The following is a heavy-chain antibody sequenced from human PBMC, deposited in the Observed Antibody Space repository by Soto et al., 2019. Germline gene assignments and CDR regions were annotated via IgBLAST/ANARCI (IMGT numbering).Heavy chain of an antibody. Sequence: GGSLRLSCTASGFTFSNYCMNWVRQAPGKGLEWVSSISSSTSYIYYADSVKGRFTISRDNAKNPLYLQMNSLRAEDTAMYYCARAYSYDYPTAYWGQGTLVTVAS. CDR1: GFTFSNYC. CDR2: ISSSTSYI. D-gene: IGHD5-18*01. V-gene: IGHV3-21*01. CDR3: ARAYSYDYPTAY. J-gene: IGHJ4*02.